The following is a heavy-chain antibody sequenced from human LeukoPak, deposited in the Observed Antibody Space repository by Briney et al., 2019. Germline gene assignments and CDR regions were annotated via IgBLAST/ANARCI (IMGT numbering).Heavy chain of an antibody. CDR3: ARDDYDYVWGSYRGPPWVP. J-gene: IGHJ5*02. D-gene: IGHD3-16*02. CDR2: INTNTGNP. V-gene: IGHV7-4-1*02. Sequence: GASVKVSCKASGYTFTSYAMNWVRQAPGQGLEWMGWINTNTGNPTYAQGFTGRFVFSLDTSVSTAYLQISSLKAEDTAVYYCARDDYDYVWGSYRGPPWVPWGQGTLVTVSS. CDR1: GYTFTSYA.